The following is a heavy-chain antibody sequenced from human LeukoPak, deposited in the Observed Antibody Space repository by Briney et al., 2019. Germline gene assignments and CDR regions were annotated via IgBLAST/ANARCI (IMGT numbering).Heavy chain of an antibody. CDR3: ARDPDSSGYYSLYFDY. Sequence: GGSLRLSCAASGFTFSRYAMHWVRQAPGKGLEWVAVISYDGSNKYYADSVKGRFTISRDNSKNTLYLQMNSLRAEDTAVYYCARDPDSSGYYSLYFDYWGQGTLVTVSS. D-gene: IGHD3-22*01. CDR1: GFTFSRYA. CDR2: ISYDGSNK. J-gene: IGHJ4*02. V-gene: IGHV3-30-3*01.